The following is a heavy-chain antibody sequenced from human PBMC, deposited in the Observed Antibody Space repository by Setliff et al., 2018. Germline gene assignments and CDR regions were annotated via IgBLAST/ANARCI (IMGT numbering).Heavy chain of an antibody. V-gene: IGHV4-61*08. CDR2: IYYSGST. CDR3: ARVWGGGWFDP. J-gene: IGHJ5*02. Sequence: SETLSLTCTVSGDSMSGDSTGAQYWSWIRQAPGKGLEYIGYIYYSGSTDSNPSLKSRVTISVDTSKNQFSLKLSSVTAADTAVYYCARVWGGGWFDPWGQGTLVTVSS. D-gene: IGHD3-16*01. CDR1: GDSMSGDSTGAQY.